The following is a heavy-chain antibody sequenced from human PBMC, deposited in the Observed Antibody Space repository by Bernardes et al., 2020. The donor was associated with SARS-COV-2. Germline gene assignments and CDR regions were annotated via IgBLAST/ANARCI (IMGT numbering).Heavy chain of an antibody. Sequence: GGSLRLSCAPSGFTFSSYAMSWVRQAPGKGLEWVSGISGSGGSAYYADSVKGRFTISRDNSNNTLSLQMNSLRAEDTAVYYCAKCVQGYYAMDVWGQGTTVTVS. CDR3: AKCVQGYYAMDV. D-gene: IGHD1-1*01. CDR2: ISGSGGSA. V-gene: IGHV3-23*01. J-gene: IGHJ6*02. CDR1: GFTFSSYA.